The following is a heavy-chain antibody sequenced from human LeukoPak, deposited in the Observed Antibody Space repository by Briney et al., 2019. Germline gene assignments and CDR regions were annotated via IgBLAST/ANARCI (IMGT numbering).Heavy chain of an antibody. J-gene: IGHJ5*02. D-gene: IGHD6-13*01. Sequence: GGSLRLSCAASGFTFSSYSMNWVRQAPGKGLEWVSSISSSSSYIYYADSVKGRFTISRDKAKNSLYLQMNSLRAEDTAVYYCARDGYSSSGFDPWGQGTLVTVSS. CDR1: GFTFSSYS. V-gene: IGHV3-21*01. CDR2: ISSSSSYI. CDR3: ARDGYSSSGFDP.